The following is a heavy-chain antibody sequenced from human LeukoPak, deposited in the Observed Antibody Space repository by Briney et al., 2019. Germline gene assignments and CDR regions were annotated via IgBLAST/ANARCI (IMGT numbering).Heavy chain of an antibody. CDR1: AYTSPNYG. V-gene: IGHV1-18*01. Sequence: ASVKVPCKASAYTSPNYGITWVRQAPGRGLEWMGWISTYNGNTQYAQNFQGRLTMTTDTPTKTVYMELRSLRSNDTAVYYCALPAKGAFFYYYMEVWGKGTTVTVSS. CDR2: ISTYNGNT. CDR3: ALPAKGAFFYYYMEV. J-gene: IGHJ6*03. D-gene: IGHD2-2*01.